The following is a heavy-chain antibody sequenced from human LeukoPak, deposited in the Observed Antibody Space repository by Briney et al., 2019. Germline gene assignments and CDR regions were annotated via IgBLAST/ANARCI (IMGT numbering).Heavy chain of an antibody. CDR1: GFILSNYW. CDR2: INQDGSEK. V-gene: IGHV3-7*01. J-gene: IGHJ6*04. CDR3: AELGITMIGGV. D-gene: IGHD3-10*02. Sequence: PGGSLRLSCAASGFILSNYWMGWVRRAPGKGLEWVAHINQDGSEKHYVDFLKGRFTISRDNAKNSLYLQMNSLRAEDTAVYYCAELGITMIGGVWGKGTTVTISS.